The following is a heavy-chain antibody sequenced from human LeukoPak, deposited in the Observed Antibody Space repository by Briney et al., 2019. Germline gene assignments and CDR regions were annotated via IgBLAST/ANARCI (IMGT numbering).Heavy chain of an antibody. CDR1: GGSISSSSYY. D-gene: IGHD5-18*01. J-gene: IGHJ4*02. V-gene: IGHV4-39*07. Sequence: SETLSLTCTVSGGSISSSSYYWGWIRQPPGKGLEWIGSIYYSGSTYYNPSLKSRVTISVDTSKNQFSLNLSSVTAADTAVYYCARSGYRYGTLDYWGQGTLVTVSS. CDR3: ARSGYRYGTLDY. CDR2: IYYSGST.